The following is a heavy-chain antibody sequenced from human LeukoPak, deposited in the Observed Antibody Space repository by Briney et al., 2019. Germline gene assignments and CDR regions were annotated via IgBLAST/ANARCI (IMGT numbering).Heavy chain of an antibody. J-gene: IGHJ3*02. CDR1: GYSISSGYY. Sequence: SETLSLTCAVSGYSISSGYYWSWIRQPAGKGLEWIGRIYTSGSTNYNPSLKSRVTMSVDTSKNQFSLKLSSVTAADTAVYYCARGSAYCGGDCYVHAFDIWGQGTMVTVSS. CDR3: ARGSAYCGGDCYVHAFDI. CDR2: IYTSGST. V-gene: IGHV4-4*07. D-gene: IGHD2-21*02.